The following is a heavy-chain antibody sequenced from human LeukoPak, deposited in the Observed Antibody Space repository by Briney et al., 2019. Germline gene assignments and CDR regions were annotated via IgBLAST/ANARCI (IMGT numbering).Heavy chain of an antibody. CDR3: ARDRSKQQLVPNPLGY. Sequence: ASVKVSCKASGYTFTSYGISWVRQAPGQGLEWMGWISAYNGNTNYAQKLQGRVTMTTDTSTSTAYMELRSLRSDDTAVYYCARDRSKQQLVPNPLGYWGQGTLVTVSS. CDR1: GYTFTSYG. D-gene: IGHD6-13*01. J-gene: IGHJ4*02. V-gene: IGHV1-18*01. CDR2: ISAYNGNT.